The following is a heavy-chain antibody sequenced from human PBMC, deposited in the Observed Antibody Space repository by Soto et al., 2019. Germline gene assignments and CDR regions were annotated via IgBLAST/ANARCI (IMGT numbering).Heavy chain of an antibody. V-gene: IGHV3-53*02. D-gene: IGHD3-10*01. CDR1: GFTVSSNY. CDR2: IYSGGST. CDR3: ARDRGVSPPNYYYYGMDV. Sequence: EVQLVETGGGLIQPGGSLRLSCAASGFTVSSNYMSWVRQAPGKGLEWASVIYSGGSTYYADSVKGRFTISRDNSKNTLYLQRNSLRAEDTAVYYFARDRGVSPPNYYYYGMDVWGQGTKVTVSS. J-gene: IGHJ6*02.